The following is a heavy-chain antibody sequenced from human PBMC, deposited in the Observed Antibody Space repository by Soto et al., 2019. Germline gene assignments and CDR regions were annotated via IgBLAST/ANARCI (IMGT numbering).Heavy chain of an antibody. CDR3: ERDLDASGSYYTDY. V-gene: IGHV1-18*01. CDR2: ISPYNGNT. J-gene: IGHJ4*02. CDR1: GYTFSSIG. Sequence: QVQLVQSGAEVKKPGASVKVSCKASGYTFSSIGISWVRQAPGQGLEWMGWISPYNGNTYYAQRLQGRVTMTTDTSTSTAYMELRSLRSDDTAVSYCERDLDASGSYYTDYRGQGTLVIVSS. D-gene: IGHD3-10*01.